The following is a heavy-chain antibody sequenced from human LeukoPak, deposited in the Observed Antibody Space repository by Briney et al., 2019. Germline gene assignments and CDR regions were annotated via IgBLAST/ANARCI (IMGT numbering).Heavy chain of an antibody. CDR3: ARDSSSWLYNWFDP. J-gene: IGHJ5*02. CDR2: IYYSGST. CDR1: GGSISSSSYY. D-gene: IGHD6-13*01. Sequence: SETLSLTCTVSGGSISSSSYYWGWIRQPPGKGLEWIGSIYYSGSTYYNPSLKSRVTISVDTSKNQFSLKLSSVTAADTAVYYCARDSSSWLYNWFDPWGQGTLVTVSS. V-gene: IGHV4-39*07.